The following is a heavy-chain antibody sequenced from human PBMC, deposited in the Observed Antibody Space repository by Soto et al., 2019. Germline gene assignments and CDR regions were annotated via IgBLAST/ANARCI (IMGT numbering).Heavy chain of an antibody. CDR2: IYPTGGAT. J-gene: IGHJ4*02. D-gene: IGHD6-6*01. Sequence: VQLVQSGAEVKKPGASVKVSCKASGYTFTNYYMFWVRQAPGQGPEWMGWIYPTGGATNYAQKFEGRVTMTRDTSISTAYMELSSLRSDDTAVYYCATGRDRGSSESSFDYWGQGTLVTVSS. CDR3: ATGRDRGSSESSFDY. V-gene: IGHV1-2*02. CDR1: GYTFTNYY.